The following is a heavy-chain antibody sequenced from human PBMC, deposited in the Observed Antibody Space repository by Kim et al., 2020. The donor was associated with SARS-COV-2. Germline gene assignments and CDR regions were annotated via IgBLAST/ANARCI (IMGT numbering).Heavy chain of an antibody. CDR2: INLDGTST. D-gene: IGHD3-10*01. Sequence: GGSLRLSCAASGFTFSDSWMDWVRQTAGGGLLWVARINLDGTSTTSPASVKGRSAISRDNPKTPQYLQMNSRRTEDTAVYYCFRGGVDFWGQGTLVTVSS. CDR1: GFTFSDSW. J-gene: IGHJ4*02. CDR3: FRGGVDF. V-gene: IGHV3-74*01.